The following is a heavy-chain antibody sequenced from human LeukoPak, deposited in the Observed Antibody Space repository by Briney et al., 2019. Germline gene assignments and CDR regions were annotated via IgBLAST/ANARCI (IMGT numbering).Heavy chain of an antibody. Sequence: SETLSLTCTVSGGSISSYHWSWIRQPPGKGLEWIGYIYYSGSTNYNPALKSRVTISVDTSKNQFSLKLSSVTAADTAVDYCARQQQRANWFDPWGQGTLVTVCS. V-gene: IGHV4-59*08. CDR1: GGSISSYH. J-gene: IGHJ5*02. D-gene: IGHD6-13*01. CDR3: ARQQQRANWFDP. CDR2: IYYSGST.